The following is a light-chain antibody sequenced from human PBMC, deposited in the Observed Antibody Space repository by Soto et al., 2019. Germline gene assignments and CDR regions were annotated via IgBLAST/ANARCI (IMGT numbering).Light chain of an antibody. CDR1: SSDVGGYNY. V-gene: IGLV2-14*01. CDR2: EVC. CDR3: NSYTRSGTLRV. J-gene: IGLJ1*01. Sequence: QSVLTQPASVSGSPGQSITICCTGTSSDVGGYNYVSWYQQHPGKAPKLMIYEVCNRPSGVSNRFSGSKSGNTASLTISGLQAEDVADYYCNSYTRSGTLRVFGTGTKVTVL.